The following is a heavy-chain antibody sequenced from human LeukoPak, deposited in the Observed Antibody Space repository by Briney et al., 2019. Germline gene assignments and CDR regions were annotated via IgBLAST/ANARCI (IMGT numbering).Heavy chain of an antibody. J-gene: IGHJ4*02. Sequence: TGGSLRLSCAASGFTFSSYAMSWVRQAPGKGLEWVSAISGNGDITYYTDSVKGRFTISRDNSKNTLYLQMNSLRAEDTAVYYCAKADYYDSSGYSDYWGQGTLVTVSS. CDR2: ISGNGDIT. V-gene: IGHV3-23*01. D-gene: IGHD3-22*01. CDR1: GFTFSSYA. CDR3: AKADYYDSSGYSDY.